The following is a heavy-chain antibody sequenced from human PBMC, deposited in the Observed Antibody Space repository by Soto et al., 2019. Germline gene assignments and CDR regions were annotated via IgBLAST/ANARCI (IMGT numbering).Heavy chain of an antibody. J-gene: IGHJ4*02. D-gene: IGHD3-3*01. V-gene: IGHV3-30-3*01. Sequence: GGSLRLSCAASGFAFNIYAIHWVRQAPGKGLEWVAVISHDGTNRYYTDSVRGRFTISRDNSKNTVYLEMDSLRADDTAVYYCARSSGVPTPDLDVWGQGTLVTVSS. CDR3: ARSSGVPTPDLDV. CDR2: ISHDGTNR. CDR1: GFAFNIYA.